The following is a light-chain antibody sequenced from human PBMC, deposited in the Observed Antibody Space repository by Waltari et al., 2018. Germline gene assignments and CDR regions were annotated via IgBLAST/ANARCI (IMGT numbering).Light chain of an antibody. Sequence: DIKMTQSPSTLSASVGDRVTITCRASQTINKWLAWYQEKPGKVPKLLIYKASSLESGVPSRFSGSGSGTEFTLTISSLQPDDFATYHCQQHYTYPITFGQGTRLEIK. CDR3: QQHYTYPIT. J-gene: IGKJ5*01. V-gene: IGKV1-5*03. CDR1: QTINKW. CDR2: KAS.